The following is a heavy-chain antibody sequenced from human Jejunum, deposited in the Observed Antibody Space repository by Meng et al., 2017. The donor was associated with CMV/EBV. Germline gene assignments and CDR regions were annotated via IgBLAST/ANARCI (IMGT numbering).Heavy chain of an antibody. CDR2: IIGSDNFI. V-gene: IGHV3-21*01. CDR1: GFTFSLYT. Sequence: CAASGFTFSLYTMHWVRQAPGKGLECVSSIIGSDNFIYYADSVKGRFTISRDNANNSLYLQMNSLRAEDTAVYYCARLDAGLLNDYWGQGVLVTVSS. D-gene: IGHD2-15*01. CDR3: ARLDAGLLNDY. J-gene: IGHJ4*02.